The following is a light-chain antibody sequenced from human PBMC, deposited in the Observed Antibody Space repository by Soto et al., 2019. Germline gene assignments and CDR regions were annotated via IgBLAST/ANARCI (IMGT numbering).Light chain of an antibody. CDR2: GAS. Sequence: EIVLTQTPGTLSLSPGDGASLSCGASQSVSNSYLAWYQHKPGQAPRLLVYGASTRATGIPDRFSGSGSGTDFILSISGLEPEDFAVYYCQQYAAPPVTFGQGTRLEI. CDR1: QSVSNSY. V-gene: IGKV3-20*01. CDR3: QQYAAPPVT. J-gene: IGKJ5*01.